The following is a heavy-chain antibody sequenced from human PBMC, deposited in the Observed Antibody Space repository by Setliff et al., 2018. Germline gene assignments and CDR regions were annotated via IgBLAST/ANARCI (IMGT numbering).Heavy chain of an antibody. CDR1: GYTFTGYY. CDR2: ISAYNGYI. Sequence: GASVKVSCKASGYTFTGYYFHWVRQAPGQGLEWMGWISAYNGYIVYAQKFQGRVTMTTDTSTTTAYMEVRSLRSDDTAVYYCARDRKEIVVKPPAASLDYWGQGTQVTVSS. D-gene: IGHD2-2*01. J-gene: IGHJ4*02. CDR3: ARDRKEIVVKPPAASLDY. V-gene: IGHV1-18*04.